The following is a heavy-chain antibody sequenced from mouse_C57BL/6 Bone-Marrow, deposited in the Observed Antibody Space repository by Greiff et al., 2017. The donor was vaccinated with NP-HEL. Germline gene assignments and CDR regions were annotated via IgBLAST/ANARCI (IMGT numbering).Heavy chain of an antibody. J-gene: IGHJ4*01. D-gene: IGHD2-1*01. CDR3: ARSTSGMDY. CDR2: ISNLAYSI. V-gene: IGHV5-15*01. Sequence: EVQVVESGGGLVQPGGSLKLSCAASGFTFSDYGMAWVRQAPRKGPEWVAFISNLAYSIYYADTVTGRFPISRENAKNTLYREMSRLRSEDTAMYYCARSTSGMDYWGQGTSVTVSS. CDR1: GFTFSDYG.